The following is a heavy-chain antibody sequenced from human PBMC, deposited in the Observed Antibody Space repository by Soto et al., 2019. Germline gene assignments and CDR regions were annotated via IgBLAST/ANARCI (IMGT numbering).Heavy chain of an antibody. V-gene: IGHV4-31*03. CDR2: MYYSGST. CDR3: ARGYRQSGYSSSWVFDY. Sequence: QVQLRESGPGLVKPSQTLSLTCTVSGGSINSGGYYWNWIRQHPGKGLEWIGYMYYSGSTYYNQFLMSRVIISADTSENHFSLKLSSVNAADTAVYFCARGYRQSGYSSSWVFDYWGQGTLVNVSS. CDR1: GGSINSGGYY. D-gene: IGHD6-13*01. J-gene: IGHJ4*02.